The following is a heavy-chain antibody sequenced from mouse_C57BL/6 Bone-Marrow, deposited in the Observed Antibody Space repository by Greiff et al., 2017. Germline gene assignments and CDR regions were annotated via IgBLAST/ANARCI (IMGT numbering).Heavy chain of an antibody. CDR1: GFTFTDDY. V-gene: IGHV7-3*01. J-gene: IGHJ4*01. CDR2: IRNKANGYTT. Sequence: EVKLVESGGGLVQPGGSLSLSCAASGFTFTDDYMSWVRQPPGKALEWLGFIRNKANGYTTEYSASVKGRFTISRDNSQSILYLQMNALRAEDSATYYCARYRGLLRYYAMDYWGQGTSVTVSS. D-gene: IGHD1-1*01. CDR3: ARYRGLLRYYAMDY.